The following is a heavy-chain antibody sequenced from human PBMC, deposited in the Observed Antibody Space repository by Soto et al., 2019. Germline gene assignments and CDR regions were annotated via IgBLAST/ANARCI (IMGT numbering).Heavy chain of an antibody. CDR2: IIPILGIA. J-gene: IGHJ5*02. D-gene: IGHD3-22*01. CDR1: GYNFTSYG. Sequence: GASVKVSCKASGYNFTSYGISWVRQAPGQGLEWMGRIIPILGIANYAQKFQGRVTITADKSTSTAYMELSSLRSEDTAVYYCATYYYDSSGYPNWFDPWGQGTLVTVSS. CDR3: ATYYYDSSGYPNWFDP. V-gene: IGHV1-69*04.